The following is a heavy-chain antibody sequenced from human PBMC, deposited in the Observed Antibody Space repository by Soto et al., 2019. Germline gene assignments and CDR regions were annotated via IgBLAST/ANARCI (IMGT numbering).Heavy chain of an antibody. CDR3: ARGHSSGWYPVYFDY. V-gene: IGHV1-3*01. Sequence: GASVKVSCKASGYTFTSYAMHWVRQAPGQRLEWMGWINAGNGNTKYSQKFQGRVTITRDTSASTAYMELSSLRSEDTAVYYCARGHSSGWYPVYFDYWGQGTLVTVS. CDR1: GYTFTSYA. J-gene: IGHJ4*02. CDR2: INAGNGNT. D-gene: IGHD6-19*01.